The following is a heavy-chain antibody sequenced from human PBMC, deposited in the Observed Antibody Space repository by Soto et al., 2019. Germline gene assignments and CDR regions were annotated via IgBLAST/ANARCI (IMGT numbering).Heavy chain of an antibody. CDR1: GGSISSGDHY. J-gene: IGHJ4*02. CDR2: ISSSGST. D-gene: IGHD6-19*01. Sequence: QVQLQESGPGLVKPSQTLSLTCTVSGGSISSGDHYWSWIRQPPGKGLEWIGHISSSGSTNYSPSLTIRITISVDTSKHQLPLKLSSVTAADTAVYYWARVGPLAVAGTVLDYWGRGTLVTVSS. CDR3: ARVGPLAVAGTVLDY. V-gene: IGHV4-30-4*01.